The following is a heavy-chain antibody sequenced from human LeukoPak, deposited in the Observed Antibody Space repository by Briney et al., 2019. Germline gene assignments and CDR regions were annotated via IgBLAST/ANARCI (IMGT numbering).Heavy chain of an antibody. V-gene: IGHV4-59*02. CDR1: GGSVTSYY. CDR2: IYYSGST. CDR3: ARDLYDSSGFRIH. Sequence: SETLSLTCTVSGGSVTSYYWSWIRQPPGKGLEWLGHIYYSGSTNYNPSLKSRVTISADRSKNQFSLKLTSVTAADTAVYYCARDLYDSSGFRIHWGQGTLVTVSS. J-gene: IGHJ4*02. D-gene: IGHD3-22*01.